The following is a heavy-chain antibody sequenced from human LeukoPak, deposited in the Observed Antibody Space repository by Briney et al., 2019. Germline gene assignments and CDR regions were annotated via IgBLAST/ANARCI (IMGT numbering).Heavy chain of an antibody. CDR3: ARAMVRGVRYYYYGMDV. CDR2: IYYSGST. J-gene: IGHJ6*02. V-gene: IGHV4-59*01. D-gene: IGHD3-10*01. Sequence: SETLSLTCTVSGGSISSYYWSWIRQPPGKGLEWIGYIYYSGSTNYNPSLKSRVTISVDTSKNQFSLKLSSVTAADTAVYYCARAMVRGVRYYYYGMDVWGQGTTVTVSS. CDR1: GGSISSYY.